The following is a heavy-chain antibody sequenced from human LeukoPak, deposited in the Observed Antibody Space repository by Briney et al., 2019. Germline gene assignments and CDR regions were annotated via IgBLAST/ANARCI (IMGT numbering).Heavy chain of an antibody. CDR3: ARLRGWFDP. V-gene: IGHV4-4*02. Sequence: SETLSLTCTVSGGSISSSNWWSWVRQPPGKGLKWIGEIYHSGSTNYNPSLESRVTISVDKSKNQFSLKLSSVTAADTAVYYCARLRGWFDPWGQGTLVTVSS. D-gene: IGHD4/OR15-4a*01. CDR2: IYHSGST. CDR1: GGSISSSNW. J-gene: IGHJ5*02.